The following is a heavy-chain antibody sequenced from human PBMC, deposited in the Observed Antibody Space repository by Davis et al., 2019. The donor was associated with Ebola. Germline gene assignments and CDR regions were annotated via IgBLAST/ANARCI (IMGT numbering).Heavy chain of an antibody. CDR1: GGSIISSSSY. CDR3: ARVNMVRGVIITFDGMDV. CDR2: IYYSGIT. J-gene: IGHJ6*04. D-gene: IGHD3-10*01. V-gene: IGHV4-39*07. Sequence: GALRLSCTVSGGSIISSSSYWGWIRQPPRKGLEWIGSIYYSGITYYNPSLKSRVTISVDTSKNQFSLKLSSVTAADTAVYYCARVNMVRGVIITFDGMDVWGKGTTVTVSS.